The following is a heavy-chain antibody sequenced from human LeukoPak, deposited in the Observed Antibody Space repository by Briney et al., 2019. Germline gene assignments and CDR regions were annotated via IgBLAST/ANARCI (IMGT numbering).Heavy chain of an antibody. CDR2: RSYDGSNK. J-gene: IGHJ6*02. D-gene: IGHD1-26*01. Sequence: GGSLRLSCAASGFTFSSYGMHWVRQAPGKGLEWVAVRSYDGSNKYYADSVKGRFTISRDNSKNTLYLQMNSLRAEDTAVYYCAKDLGRGSSSYYYYYGMDVWGQGTTVTVSS. CDR1: GFTFSSYG. CDR3: AKDLGRGSSSYYYYYGMDV. V-gene: IGHV3-30*18.